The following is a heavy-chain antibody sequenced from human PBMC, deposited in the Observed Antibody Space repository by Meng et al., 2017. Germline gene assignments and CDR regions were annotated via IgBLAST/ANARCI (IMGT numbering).Heavy chain of an antibody. D-gene: IGHD6-13*01. CDR3: ARDEDISAAGKLFGDY. V-gene: IGHV1-2*06. J-gene: IGHJ4*02. Sequence: QVELVQPGPEVKKPGAQGKLSCKPSGYTFAAYWIHWLRQAPGQGLEWMGRIDPNNDHTQYAQNFQGRVTMTSDTSISTVYMELNGLRSDDTAVYYCARDEDISAAGKLFGDYWGQGTLVTVSS. CDR1: GYTFAAYW. CDR2: IDPNNDHT.